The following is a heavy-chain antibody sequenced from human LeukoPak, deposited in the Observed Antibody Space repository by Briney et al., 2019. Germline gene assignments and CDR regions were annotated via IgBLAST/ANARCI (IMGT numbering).Heavy chain of an antibody. J-gene: IGHJ4*02. D-gene: IGHD1-20*01. V-gene: IGHV3-23*01. Sequence: GGSRRLSCAASGFTFSSYAMSWVRQAPGKGLEWVSAISGSGGSTYYADSVKGRFTISRDNSKNTLYLQMNSLRAEDTAVYYCAKDRGNWNRVGDFDYWGQGTLVTVSS. CDR3: AKDRGNWNRVGDFDY. CDR1: GFTFSSYA. CDR2: ISGSGGST.